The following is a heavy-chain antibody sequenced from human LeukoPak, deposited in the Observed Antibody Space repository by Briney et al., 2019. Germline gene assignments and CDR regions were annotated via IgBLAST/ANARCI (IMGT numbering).Heavy chain of an antibody. CDR2: ISYDGSNK. V-gene: IGHV3-30*14. J-gene: IGHJ4*02. CDR3: AKDSNGPAF. CDR1: GFTFSSYA. D-gene: IGHD3-22*01. Sequence: GRSLRLSCAASGFTFSSYAMHWVRQAPGKGLEWVAVISYDGSNKYYADSVKGRFTISRDYSKNTLYLQMNSLRTEDTAVYFCAKDSNGPAFWGQGTLVTVSS.